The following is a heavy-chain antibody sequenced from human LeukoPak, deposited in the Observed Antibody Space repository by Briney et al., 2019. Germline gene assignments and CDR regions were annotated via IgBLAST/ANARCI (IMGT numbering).Heavy chain of an antibody. Sequence: GASVKVSCXASGGTFSSYAISWVRQAPGQGLGWMGGIIPIFGTANYAQKFQGRVTITTDESTSTAYMELSSLRSEDTAVYYCARDLDYYDSSGYHYYWGQGTLVTVSS. CDR1: GGTFSSYA. D-gene: IGHD3-22*01. V-gene: IGHV1-69*05. CDR2: IIPIFGTA. J-gene: IGHJ4*02. CDR3: ARDLDYYDSSGYHYY.